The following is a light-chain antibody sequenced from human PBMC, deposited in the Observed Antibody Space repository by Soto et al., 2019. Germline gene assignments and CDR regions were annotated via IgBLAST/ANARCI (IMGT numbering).Light chain of an antibody. Sequence: EIVLTQSPGILSLSPGERATLSCRASQTVVNNYLAWYQQKPGQAPRLLVDDASRRAAGIPDRFSGSGSGADFTLAINRVEPEDFAVYYCQQCATSPRTFGQGTKVEIK. J-gene: IGKJ1*01. CDR2: DAS. CDR3: QQCATSPRT. V-gene: IGKV3-20*01. CDR1: QTVVNNY.